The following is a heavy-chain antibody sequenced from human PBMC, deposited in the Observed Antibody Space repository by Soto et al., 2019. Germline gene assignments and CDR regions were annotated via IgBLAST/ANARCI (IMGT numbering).Heavy chain of an antibody. D-gene: IGHD6-13*01. CDR3: AIYHGSSGPYYYFSMDV. CDR1: GASMNSGAHY. V-gene: IGHV4-31*03. CDR2: IYYSGST. Sequence: PSETLSLTCTVSGASMNSGAHYWTWIRQQPGEGLEWIGYIYYSGSTYYNPSLKRRVTISADTSKNQFSLRLNSVTVADTAVDNCAIYHGSSGPYYYFSMDVFCQGTTLTVSS. J-gene: IGHJ6*02.